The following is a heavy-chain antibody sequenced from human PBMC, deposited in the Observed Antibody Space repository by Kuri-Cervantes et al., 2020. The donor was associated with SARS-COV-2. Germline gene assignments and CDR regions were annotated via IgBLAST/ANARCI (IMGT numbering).Heavy chain of an antibody. CDR2: VNPNSGGT. Sequence: GESLKISCKTSGYTFTGYYMHWVRQAPGQGLEWMGWVNPNSGGTNYAQKFQGWVTMTRDTSISTAYMELSRLRSDDTAVYYCARDHGYNYGPFDYWGQGTLVTVSS. D-gene: IGHD5-24*01. CDR3: ARDHGYNYGPFDY. CDR1: GYTFTGYY. J-gene: IGHJ4*02. V-gene: IGHV1-2*04.